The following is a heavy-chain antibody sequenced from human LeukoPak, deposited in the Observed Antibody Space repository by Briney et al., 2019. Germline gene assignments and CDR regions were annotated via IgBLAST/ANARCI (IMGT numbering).Heavy chain of an antibody. V-gene: IGHV3-30*02. CDR2: IRYDGNNK. D-gene: IGHD1-20*01. Sequence: GGSLRLSCAASGFIFSSYGMHWVRQAPGKGLEWVTFIRYDGNNKYYADSVKGRFTISGDNSKNTLYLQMNSLRPEDTAVYYCASAITGTWGQGTLVTVSS. J-gene: IGHJ5*02. CDR3: ASAITGT. CDR1: GFIFSSYG.